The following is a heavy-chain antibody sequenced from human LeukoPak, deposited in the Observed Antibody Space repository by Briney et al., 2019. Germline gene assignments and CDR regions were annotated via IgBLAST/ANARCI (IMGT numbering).Heavy chain of an antibody. J-gene: IGHJ5*02. CDR1: GGSISSSSYY. CDR3: ARDGRKVLRFLEWLETWFDP. Sequence: PSETLSLTCTVSGGSISSSSYYWGWIRQPPGKGLEWIGSIYYSGSTYYNPSLKSRVTISVDTSKNQFSLKLSSVTAADTAVYYCARDGRKVLRFLEWLETWFDPWGQGTLGAVSS. D-gene: IGHD3-3*01. CDR2: IYYSGST. V-gene: IGHV4-39*07.